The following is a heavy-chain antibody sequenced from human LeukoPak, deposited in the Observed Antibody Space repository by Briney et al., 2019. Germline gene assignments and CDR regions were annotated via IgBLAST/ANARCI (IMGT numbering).Heavy chain of an antibody. D-gene: IGHD6-6*01. CDR2: INHSGST. Sequence: PSETLSLTCAVYGGSFSGYYWSWIRQPPGKGLEWIGEINHSGSTNYNPSLKSRVTISVDTSKNQFSLKLSPVTAADTAVYYCARGGIAARRGYFDYWGQGTLDTVSS. J-gene: IGHJ4*02. CDR3: ARGGIAARRGYFDY. V-gene: IGHV4-34*01. CDR1: GGSFSGYY.